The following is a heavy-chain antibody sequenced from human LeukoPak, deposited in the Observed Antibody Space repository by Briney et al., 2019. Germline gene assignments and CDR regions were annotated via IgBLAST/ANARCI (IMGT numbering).Heavy chain of an antibody. CDR1: GYTFTGYY. CDR2: INPNSGGT. D-gene: IGHD5-18*01. CDR3: ARDGYSYGYFDY. V-gene: IGHV1-2*02. Sequence: GASVKVSCKASGYTFTGYYMPWVRQAPGQGLEWMGWINPNSGGTNYAQKFQGRGTMTRDTSISTAYMELSRLRSDDTAVYYCARDGYSYGYFDYWGQGTLVTVSS. J-gene: IGHJ4*02.